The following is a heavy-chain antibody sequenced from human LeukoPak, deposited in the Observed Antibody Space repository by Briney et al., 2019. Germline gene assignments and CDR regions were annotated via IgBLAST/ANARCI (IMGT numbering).Heavy chain of an antibody. CDR2: IHYSGST. CDR3: ARWVNDYGDYYRDSFDY. J-gene: IGHJ4*02. CDR1: GASFSSADYY. Sequence: SQTLSLTCTVSGASFSSADYYWSWIRQPPGKGLEWIGYIHYSGSTDYNPSLKSRVTISVDRSKNQFSLKLSSVTAADTAVYYCARWVNDYGDYYRDSFDYWGQGTLVTVSS. D-gene: IGHD4-17*01. V-gene: IGHV4-30-4*08.